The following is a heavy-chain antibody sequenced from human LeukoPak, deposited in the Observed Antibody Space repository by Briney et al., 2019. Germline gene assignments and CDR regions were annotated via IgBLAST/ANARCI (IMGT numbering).Heavy chain of an antibody. Sequence: SETLSVTCTVSGGSISSNYWSCIRQPPGKGLEWIGYIYYSGSTNYNPSLKSRVTISVDTSKNQFSLMLSSVTAADTAVYYCARVRVAAAAIDYRGQGTLVTVSS. CDR3: ARVRVAAAAIDY. D-gene: IGHD6-13*01. J-gene: IGHJ4*02. CDR1: GGSISSNY. V-gene: IGHV4-59*01. CDR2: IYYSGST.